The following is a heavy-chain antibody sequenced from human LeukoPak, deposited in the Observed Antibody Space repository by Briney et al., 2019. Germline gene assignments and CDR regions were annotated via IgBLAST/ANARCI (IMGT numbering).Heavy chain of an antibody. CDR1: GFPFSGDW. V-gene: IGHV3-7*01. D-gene: IGHD5-18*01. CDR2: IKQDGSEK. Sequence: GGSLRLSCAASGFPFSGDWMSWVRQAPGKGLEWVANIKQDGSEKYYVDSVKGRFTISRDNAKNSLYLQMNSLRAEDTAVYYCARDASAAMVTPTFDYWGQGTLVTVSS. CDR3: ARDASAAMVTPTFDY. J-gene: IGHJ4*02.